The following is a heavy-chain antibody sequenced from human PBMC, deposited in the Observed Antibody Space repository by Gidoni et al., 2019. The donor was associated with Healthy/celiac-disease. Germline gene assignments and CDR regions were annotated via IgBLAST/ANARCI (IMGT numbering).Heavy chain of an antibody. CDR1: GGTFSSYA. V-gene: IGHV1-69*01. J-gene: IGHJ6*02. CDR3: ARVTGGYYDFWSGFYGMDV. Sequence: QVQLVQSGAEVKKPGSSVKVSCKASGGTFSSYAISWVRQAPGQGLEWMGGIIPIFGTANYAQKFQGRVTITADESTSTAYMELSSLRSEDTAVYYCARVTGGYYDFWSGFYGMDVWGQGTTVTVS. CDR2: IIPIFGTA. D-gene: IGHD3-3*01.